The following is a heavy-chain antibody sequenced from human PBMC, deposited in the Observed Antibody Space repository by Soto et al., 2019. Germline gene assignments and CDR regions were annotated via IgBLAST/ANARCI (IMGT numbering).Heavy chain of an antibody. D-gene: IGHD2-15*01. CDR1: GGTFSSYA. CDR3: ARGGPRPCSGGSCYSEHFDY. CDR2: IIPIFGTA. V-gene: IGHV1-69*13. J-gene: IGHJ4*02. Sequence: ASVKVSCKASGGTFSSYAISWVRQAPGQGLEWMGGIIPIFGTANYAQKFQGRVTITADESTSTAYMELSSLRSEDTAVYYCARGGPRPCSGGSCYSEHFDYWGQGTLVTVSS.